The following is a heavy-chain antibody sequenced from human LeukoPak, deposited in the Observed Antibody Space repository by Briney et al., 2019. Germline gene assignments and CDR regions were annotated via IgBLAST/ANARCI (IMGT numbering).Heavy chain of an antibody. J-gene: IGHJ6*02. V-gene: IGHV3-7*03. CDR2: INRDGSER. CDR3: ARRNAMDV. Sequence: VRQAPGKGLEWVANINRDGSERYYVDSVKGRFTISRDDAKSSLYLQMNSLRAEDTAVYYCARRNAMDVWGQGTTVIVFS.